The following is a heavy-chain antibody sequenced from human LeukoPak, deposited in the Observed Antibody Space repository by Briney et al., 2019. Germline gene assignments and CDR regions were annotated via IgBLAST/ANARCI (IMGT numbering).Heavy chain of an antibody. Sequence: GGSLRLSCAASGFTFSNYDMNWVRQAPGKGLEWVAAICGSGGNKYYADSVKGRFTISIDNSKNTLYLQMNSLRAEDTAVYYCAKAGLVDGYNFFDYWGQGTLVTVSS. CDR1: GFTFSNYD. D-gene: IGHD5-24*01. J-gene: IGHJ4*02. CDR3: AKAGLVDGYNFFDY. CDR2: ICGSGGNK. V-gene: IGHV3-23*01.